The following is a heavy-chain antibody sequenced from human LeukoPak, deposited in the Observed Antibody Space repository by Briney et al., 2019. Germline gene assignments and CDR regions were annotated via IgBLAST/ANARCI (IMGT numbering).Heavy chain of an antibody. D-gene: IGHD5-24*01. CDR3: ARERWSLSGRYFDY. CDR1: GSTFGSYW. Sequence: GGSLRLSCPPSGSTFGSYWISWARQPPGKGMEWVANIKQDGSEKYYVDSVKGRFTISRDNAKNSLYLQMNSLRAEDTAVYYCARERWSLSGRYFDYWGQGTLVTVSS. V-gene: IGHV3-7*03. CDR2: IKQDGSEK. J-gene: IGHJ4*02.